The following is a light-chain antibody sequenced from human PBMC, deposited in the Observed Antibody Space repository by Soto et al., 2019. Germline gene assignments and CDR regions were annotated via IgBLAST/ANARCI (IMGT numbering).Light chain of an antibody. CDR1: QSVSSSY. J-gene: IGKJ1*01. V-gene: IGKV3-20*01. Sequence: EIVLTQSPGTLSLSPGERATLSCRASQSVSSSYLAWYQPKPGQAPRLLIYGASSRATGIPDRFSGSGSGTGFTLTISRLEPEDFAVYYCQQYGSSPRTFGQGTKVDIK. CDR3: QQYGSSPRT. CDR2: GAS.